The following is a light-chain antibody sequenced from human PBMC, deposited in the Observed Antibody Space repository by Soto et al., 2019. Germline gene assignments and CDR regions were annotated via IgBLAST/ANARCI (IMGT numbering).Light chain of an antibody. CDR2: KSS. Sequence: DIQMTQSPSTLSASVGDRVTITCRASQIIYSWLAWYQQKPGHAPNLLIYKSSTVARGVPSRFSGSGSETEFTITINSLQPDDFATYYCLQYFDYYRTFGQGTKVEIK. CDR1: QIIYSW. J-gene: IGKJ1*01. CDR3: LQYFDYYRT. V-gene: IGKV1-5*03.